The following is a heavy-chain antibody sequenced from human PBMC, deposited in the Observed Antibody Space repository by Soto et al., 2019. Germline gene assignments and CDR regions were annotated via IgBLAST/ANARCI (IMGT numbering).Heavy chain of an antibody. CDR3: ARDPKTSGGQHWAFNYFDS. J-gene: IGHJ4*02. Sequence: QVQLVESGGGVVQPGRSLRLSCAAYGFSFSISPMHWVRQAPGKGPEWVALISYDGTNKFYADSVKGRFTISRDNSKITLYLQVDSLRPEDAAVYYCARDPKTSGGQHWAFNYFDSWGQGTLVTVSS. V-gene: IGHV3-30-3*01. CDR1: GFSFSISP. D-gene: IGHD7-27*01. CDR2: ISYDGTNK.